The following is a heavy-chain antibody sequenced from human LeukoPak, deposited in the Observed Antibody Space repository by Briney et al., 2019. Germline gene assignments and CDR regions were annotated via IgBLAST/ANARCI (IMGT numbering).Heavy chain of an antibody. Sequence: SETLSLTCTVSGGPISSYYWSWIRQPPGKGLEWIGYIYYSGSTNYNPSLKSRVTISVDTSKNQFSLKLSSVTAAYTAVYYCARVLVVVAATAIWFDPWGQGTLVTVSS. CDR3: ARVLVVVAATAIWFDP. V-gene: IGHV4-59*01. CDR1: GGPISSYY. CDR2: IYYSGST. J-gene: IGHJ5*02. D-gene: IGHD2-15*01.